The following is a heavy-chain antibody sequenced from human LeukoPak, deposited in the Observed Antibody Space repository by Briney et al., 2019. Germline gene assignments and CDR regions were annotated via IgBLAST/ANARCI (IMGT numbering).Heavy chain of an antibody. V-gene: IGHV3-11*05. J-gene: IGHJ4*02. CDR1: GFTFSDDY. CDR2: ISGSGSYT. Sequence: PGGSLRLSCAASGFTFSDDYMNWIRQAPGKGLEWVSYISGSGSYTNYTDSVKGRFTISRDNAKHSLYLQMNSLRAEDTAVYYCARGESFSSGWPYYFDFWGQGALVTVSS. CDR3: ARGESFSSGWPYYFDF. D-gene: IGHD6-19*01.